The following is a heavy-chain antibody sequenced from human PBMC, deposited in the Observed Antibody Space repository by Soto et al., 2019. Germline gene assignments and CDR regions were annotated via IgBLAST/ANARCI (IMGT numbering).Heavy chain of an antibody. J-gene: IGHJ6*02. Sequence: PGGSLRLSCAASGFTFSSYSMNWVRQDPGKGLEWVSSISSSSSYIYYAASVKGRFTISRDSAKNSLYLQMNSLRAEDTAVYYCERAASTAYYDILPGVYYYYGMDVWCQGTTVTVSS. V-gene: IGHV3-21*01. CDR3: ERAASTAYYDILPGVYYYYGMDV. CDR2: ISSSSSYI. CDR1: GFTFSSYS. D-gene: IGHD3-9*01.